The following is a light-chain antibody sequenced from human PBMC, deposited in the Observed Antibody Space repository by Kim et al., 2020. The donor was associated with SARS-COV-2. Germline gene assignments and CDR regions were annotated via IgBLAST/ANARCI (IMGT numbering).Light chain of an antibody. CDR2: HDR. J-gene: IGLJ2*01. CDR1: KLGNKF. V-gene: IGLV3-1*01. CDR3: QAWHSSTSWV. Sequence: SYELTQPPSVSVSPGETAIITCFGDKLGNKFVSWYQHRPGQSPVVVIFHDRERPSGIPERFSGSNSANTATLTITGTQPLDEADYYCQAWHSSTSWVFGGGTQLTVL.